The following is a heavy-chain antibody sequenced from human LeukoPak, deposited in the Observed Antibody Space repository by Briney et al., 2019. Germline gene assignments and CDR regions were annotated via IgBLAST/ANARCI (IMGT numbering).Heavy chain of an antibody. J-gene: IGHJ4*02. V-gene: IGHV1-69*04. D-gene: IGHD5-18*01. CDR3: ARGACGSRVDD. Sequence: ASVKVSCKAAGGTFSSYAISWVRQAPGQGLEWMGRIIPILGIANYAQKFQGRVTITADKSTSTAYMELSSLRSEDTAVYYCARGACGSRVDDWGQGTLVTVSS. CDR1: GGTFSSYA. CDR2: IIPILGIA.